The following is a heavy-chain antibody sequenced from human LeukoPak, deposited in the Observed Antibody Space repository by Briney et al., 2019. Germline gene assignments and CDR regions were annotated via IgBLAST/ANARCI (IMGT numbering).Heavy chain of an antibody. CDR1: GLTVSSNY. CDR2: ITGSSSYI. CDR3: ASGFSSSPYFDY. D-gene: IGHD6-6*01. V-gene: IGHV3-21*01. Sequence: PGGSLRLSCAASGLTVSSNYMSWVRQAPGKGLEWVSFITGSSSYIYYTDSVKGRFTISRDNAKNSLFLQMNSLRDEDTAVYYCASGFSSSPYFDYWGQGTLVTVSS. J-gene: IGHJ4*02.